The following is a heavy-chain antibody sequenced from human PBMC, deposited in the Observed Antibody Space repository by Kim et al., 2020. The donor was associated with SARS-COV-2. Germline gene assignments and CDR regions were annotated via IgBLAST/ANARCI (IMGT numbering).Heavy chain of an antibody. Sequence: GGSLRLSCAASGFTFSSYSMNWVRQAPGKGLEWVSTISSSSSYIYYADSVKGRFTISRDNAKNSLYLQMNSLRAEDTAVYYCARMEREHYDCWSRACIDHWGKGTLLTVSS. J-gene: IGHJ4*02. D-gene: IGHD3-3*01. CDR1: GFTFSSYS. CDR3: ARMEREHYDCWSRACIDH. CDR2: ISSSSSYI. V-gene: IGHV3-21*01.